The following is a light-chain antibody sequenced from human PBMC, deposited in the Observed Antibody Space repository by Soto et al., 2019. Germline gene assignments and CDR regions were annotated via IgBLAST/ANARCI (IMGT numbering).Light chain of an antibody. V-gene: IGKV3-15*01. J-gene: IGKJ5*01. CDR3: QQYNNWPYT. CDR1: QSVSSN. CDR2: GAS. Sequence: EIVMTQSPATLTVSRGERATLSCRASQSVSSNLAWYQQKPGQAPRLLIYGASNMATGIPARFSGSGSGTEFTLTVSSLPAEDFAVYYCQQYNNWPYTFGQGTRLEIK.